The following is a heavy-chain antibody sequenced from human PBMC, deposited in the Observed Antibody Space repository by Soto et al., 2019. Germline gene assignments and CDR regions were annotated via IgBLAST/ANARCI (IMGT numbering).Heavy chain of an antibody. CDR3: ARDREYSSSSLTYYGMDV. J-gene: IGHJ6*02. D-gene: IGHD6-6*01. CDR1: GGTFSSYA. Sequence: SVKVSCKASGGTFSSYAISWVRQAPGQGLEWMGGIIPIFGTANYAQKFQGRVAITADESTSTAYMELSSLRSEDTAVYYCARDREYSSSSLTYYGMDVWGQGTTVTVSS. V-gene: IGHV1-69*13. CDR2: IIPIFGTA.